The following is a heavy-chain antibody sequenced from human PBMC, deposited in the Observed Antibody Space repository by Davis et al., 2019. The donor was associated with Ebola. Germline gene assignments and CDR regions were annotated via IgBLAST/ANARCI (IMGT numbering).Heavy chain of an antibody. CDR1: GFNFGEYA. J-gene: IGHJ4*02. CDR3: TTDARGLL. Sequence: GESLKISCTASGFNFGEYALTWVRQTPRKGLEWVGRIKSKTDGGTTDYAAPVKGRFTISRDDSKNTLYLQMNSLKTEDTAVYYCTTDARGLLWGQGTLVTVSS. CDR2: IKSKTDGGTT. V-gene: IGHV3-15*01.